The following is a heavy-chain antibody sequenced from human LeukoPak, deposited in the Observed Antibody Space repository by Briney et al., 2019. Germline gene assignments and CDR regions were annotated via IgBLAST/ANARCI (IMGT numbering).Heavy chain of an antibody. CDR3: ARFPGYYFDY. J-gene: IGHJ4*02. V-gene: IGHV4-59*01. Sequence: PSETLSLTCTVSGVSISTYSWSWIRQPPGKGLEWIAYIYYSGSTNYNPSLRSRVTISVDTSKNQVSLKLSSVTAADTAVYYCARFPGYYFDYWGQGTLVTVSS. CDR1: GVSISTYS. CDR2: IYYSGST. D-gene: IGHD3-10*01.